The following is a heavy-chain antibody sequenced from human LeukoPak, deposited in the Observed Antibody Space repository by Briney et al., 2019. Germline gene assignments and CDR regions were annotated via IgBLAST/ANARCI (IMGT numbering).Heavy chain of an antibody. D-gene: IGHD6-13*01. CDR3: ARDWIAAALFDY. CDR2: INPNSGGT. Sequence: GASVKVSCKASGYTFTVYYMHWVRQAPGQGLERMGWINPNSGGTNYAQKFQGRVTMTRDTSISTAYMELSRLRSDDTAVYYCARDWIAAALFDYWGQGTLVTVSS. J-gene: IGHJ4*02. V-gene: IGHV1-2*02. CDR1: GYTFTVYY.